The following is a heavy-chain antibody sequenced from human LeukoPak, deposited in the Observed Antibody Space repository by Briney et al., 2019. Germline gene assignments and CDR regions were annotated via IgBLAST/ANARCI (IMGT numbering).Heavy chain of an antibody. CDR1: GGSFSGYY. D-gene: IGHD3-10*01. J-gene: IGHJ4*02. CDR2: INHSGST. CDR3: ARGVTYYYGSGSYYMFDY. Sequence: SETLSLTCAVYGGSFSGYYWSWIRQPPGKGLEWIGEINHSGSTNYNPSLKSRVTISVGTSKNQFSLKLSSVTAADTAVYYCARGVTYYYGSGSYYMFDYWGQGTLVTVSS. V-gene: IGHV4-34*01.